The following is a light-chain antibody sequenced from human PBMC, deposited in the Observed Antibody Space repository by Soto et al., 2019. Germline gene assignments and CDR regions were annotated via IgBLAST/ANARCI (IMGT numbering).Light chain of an antibody. CDR3: QQLNSYL. V-gene: IGKV3-20*01. CDR1: QSVSSSS. CDR2: GAS. Sequence: EVVLTQSPGTLSLSPGESATLSCRASQSVSSSSLAWYQQKPGQAPRLLIYGASSRAIHTPDRFSGSGSGTDFTLTISSLQPEDFATYYCQQLNSYLFGPGT. J-gene: IGKJ3*01.